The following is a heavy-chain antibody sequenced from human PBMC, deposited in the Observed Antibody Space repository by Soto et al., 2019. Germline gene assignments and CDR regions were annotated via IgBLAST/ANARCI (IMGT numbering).Heavy chain of an antibody. D-gene: IGHD2-2*01. CDR2: IIPIFGTA. V-gene: IGHV1-69*06. CDR3: ARDILEVPAAVGVSMEV. J-gene: IGHJ6*01. CDR1: GCTFSSYA. Sequence: ASVKVSCKASGCTFSSYAISWVRQAPGQGLEWMGGIIPIFGTANYAQKFQGRVTITADKSTSTAYMEMSSLRSEDTAVYYCARDILEVPAAVGVSMEVLGQGTTVIVSS.